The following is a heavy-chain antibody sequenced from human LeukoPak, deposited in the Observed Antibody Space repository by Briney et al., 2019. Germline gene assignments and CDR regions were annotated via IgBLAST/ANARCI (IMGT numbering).Heavy chain of an antibody. V-gene: IGHV1-69*01. Sequence: SVKVSCKASGGTFSSYAISWVRQAPGQGLEWMGGIIPIFGTANYAQKFQGRVTITADESTSTAYMELSSLRSEDTAVYYCARGPLRITIFGVVTAPPFDPWGQGTLVTVSS. CDR2: IIPIFGTA. D-gene: IGHD3-3*01. CDR3: ARGPLRITIFGVVTAPPFDP. J-gene: IGHJ5*02. CDR1: GGTFSSYA.